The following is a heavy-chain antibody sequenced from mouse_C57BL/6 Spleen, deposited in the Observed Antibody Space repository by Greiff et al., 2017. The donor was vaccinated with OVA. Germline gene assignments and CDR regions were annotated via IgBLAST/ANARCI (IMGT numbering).Heavy chain of an antibody. D-gene: IGHD4-1*01. J-gene: IGHJ4*01. CDR1: GYTFTNYW. CDR2: IYPGGGYT. V-gene: IGHV1-63*01. Sequence: QVQLQQSGAELVRPGTSVKMSCKASGYTFTNYWIGWAKQRPGHGLEWIGDIYPGGGYTNYNEKFKGKATLTADKSSSTAYMQFSSLTSEDSAIYYCAREGGTGTWAMDYWGQGTSVTVSS. CDR3: AREGGTGTWAMDY.